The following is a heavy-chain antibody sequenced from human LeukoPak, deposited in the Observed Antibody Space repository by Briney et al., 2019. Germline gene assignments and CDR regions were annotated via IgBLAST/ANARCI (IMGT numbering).Heavy chain of an antibody. CDR2: IYPGDSDT. Sequence: GESLKISCKGSGYSFSNYWIVWVRQMPGKGLEWMGIIYPGDSDTRYSPSFQGQVTISADKSISTAYLQWSSLKASDTAMYYCARHQNRAFSYGDYWGQGTLVTVSS. CDR3: ARHQNRAFSYGDY. J-gene: IGHJ4*02. D-gene: IGHD5-18*01. V-gene: IGHV5-51*01. CDR1: GYSFSNYW.